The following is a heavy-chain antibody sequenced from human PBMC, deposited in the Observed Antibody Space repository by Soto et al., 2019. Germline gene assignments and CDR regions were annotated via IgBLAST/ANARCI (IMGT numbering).Heavy chain of an antibody. V-gene: IGHV4-31*03. J-gene: IGHJ3*02. CDR3: ARGGHCSGGSCYRDAFDI. CDR1: GGSISSGGYY. Sequence: QVQLQESGPGLVKPSQTLSLTCTVSGGSISSGGYYWSWIRQHPGKGLEWIGYIYYSGSTYYNPSLKSRVPIPVDTSKTQFSLKLSSVTAADTAVYYCARGGHCSGGSCYRDAFDIWGQGTMVTVSS. D-gene: IGHD2-15*01. CDR2: IYYSGST.